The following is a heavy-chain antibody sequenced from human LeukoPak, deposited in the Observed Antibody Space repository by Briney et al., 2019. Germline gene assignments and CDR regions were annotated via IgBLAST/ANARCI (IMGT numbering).Heavy chain of an antibody. CDR1: GYTFTGYY. Sequence: ASVKVSCKASGYTFTGYYMHWVRQAPGQGLEWMGRINPNSGGTNYAQKFQGRVTMTRDTSISTAYMELSRLRSDDTAVYYCARGGPRYYGSSGYANPPFDYWGQGTLVTVSS. D-gene: IGHD3-22*01. V-gene: IGHV1-2*06. CDR3: ARGGPRYYGSSGYANPPFDY. J-gene: IGHJ4*02. CDR2: INPNSGGT.